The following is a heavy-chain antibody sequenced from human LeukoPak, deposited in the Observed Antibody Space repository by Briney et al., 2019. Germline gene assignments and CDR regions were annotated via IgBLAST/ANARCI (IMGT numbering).Heavy chain of an antibody. CDR3: ARAAVVVPAAKAGWYYYYYMDV. CDR2: IKQDGSEK. V-gene: IGHV3-7*01. J-gene: IGHJ6*03. Sequence: AGGSLRLSCAASGFTFSSYWMSWVRQAPGKGLEWVANIKQDGSEKYYVDSVKGRFTISRDNAKNSLYLQMNSLRAEDTAVYYCARAAVVVPAAKAGWYYYYYMDVWGKGTTVTVS. D-gene: IGHD2-2*01. CDR1: GFTFSSYW.